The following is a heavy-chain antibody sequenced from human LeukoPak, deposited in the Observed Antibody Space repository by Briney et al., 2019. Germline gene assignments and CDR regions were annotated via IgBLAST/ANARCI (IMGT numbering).Heavy chain of an antibody. D-gene: IGHD3-10*01. Sequence: GGSLRLSCAASGFTFSSYSMNWVRQAPGKGLEWVSYISSSSGTIYYADSVKGRFTISRDNAKNSLYLQMNSLRAEDTAVYYCARVRYGSGSYSAFDYWGQGTLVTVSS. CDR2: ISSSSGTI. J-gene: IGHJ4*02. CDR3: ARVRYGSGSYSAFDY. V-gene: IGHV3-48*01. CDR1: GFTFSSYS.